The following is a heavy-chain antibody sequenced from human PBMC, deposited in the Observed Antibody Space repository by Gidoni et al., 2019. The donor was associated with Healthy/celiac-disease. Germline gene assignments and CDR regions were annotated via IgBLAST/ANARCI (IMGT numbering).Heavy chain of an antibody. D-gene: IGHD6-19*01. CDR3: AKESEGGIAVAGSDY. CDR1: GFTFNSYA. J-gene: IGHJ4*02. Sequence: EVQLLESGVGLVQPGGSLRLSWAASGFTFNSYAMGWVRQAPGKGLEWVSAISGRGGSTYSADSVKGRFTISRDNSKNTLYLQMNCLRAEDTAVYYCAKESEGGIAVAGSDYWGQGTLVTVSS. V-gene: IGHV3-23*01. CDR2: ISGRGGST.